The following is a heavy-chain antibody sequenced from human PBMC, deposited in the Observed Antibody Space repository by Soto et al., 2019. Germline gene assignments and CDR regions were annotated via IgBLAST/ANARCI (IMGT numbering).Heavy chain of an antibody. CDR1: GCTFTSYV. J-gene: IGHJ3*02. V-gene: IGHV1-18*01. CDR3: AREPPSSSWREGDAFDI. Sequence: ASVKVSCKASGCTFTSYVISWVRQAPGQGLEWMGWISAYNGNTNYAQKLQGRVTMTTDTSTSTAYMELRSLRSDDTAVYYCAREPPSSSWREGDAFDIWGQGTMVTVSS. CDR2: ISAYNGNT. D-gene: IGHD6-13*01.